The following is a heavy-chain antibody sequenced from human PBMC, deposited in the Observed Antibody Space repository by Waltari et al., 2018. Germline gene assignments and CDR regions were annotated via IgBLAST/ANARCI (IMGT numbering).Heavy chain of an antibody. CDR2: IHHDGSAK. V-gene: IGHV3-7*01. CDR3: ATAARGDNADELY. Sequence: EVQLVESGGGLLQPGGSVRLSCAASGFTFSIYWLGWVHQAPGKGLEWVANIHHDGSAKYYVDSVKGRFTISRDNAKNSLYLQMNSLRAEDTALYFCATAARGDNADELYWGQGTLVTVSS. CDR1: GFTFSIYW. D-gene: IGHD2-21*02. J-gene: IGHJ4*02.